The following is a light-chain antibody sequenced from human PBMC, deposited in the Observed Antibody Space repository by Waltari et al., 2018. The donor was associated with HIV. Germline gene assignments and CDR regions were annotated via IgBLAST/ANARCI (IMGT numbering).Light chain of an antibody. CDR3: AAWDDSLKGGA. CDR2: INN. CDR1: SPNIGSTN. V-gene: IGLV1-44*01. J-gene: IGLJ1*01. Sequence: QSVLTQPPSASGTPGQRVTISCSGSSPNIGSTNVHCYRQLPGTAPKLLIYINNPRPSGVPDRFSGSTAGTSASLVISGLQSEDEADYYCAAWDDSLKGGAFGTGTKVTVL.